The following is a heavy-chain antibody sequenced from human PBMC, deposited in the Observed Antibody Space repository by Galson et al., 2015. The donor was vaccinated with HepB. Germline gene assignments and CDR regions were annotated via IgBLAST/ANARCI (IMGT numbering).Heavy chain of an antibody. CDR2: INPSGGST. CDR3: ARESGVVVVPEPPDY. V-gene: IGHV1-46*01. D-gene: IGHD2-2*01. Sequence: SVKVSCKASGYTFTSYYMHWVRQAPGQGLEWMGIINPSGGSTSYAQKFQGRVTMTRDTSTSTVYMELSSLRSEDTAVYYCARESGVVVVPEPPDYWGQGTLVTVSS. CDR1: GYTFTSYY. J-gene: IGHJ4*02.